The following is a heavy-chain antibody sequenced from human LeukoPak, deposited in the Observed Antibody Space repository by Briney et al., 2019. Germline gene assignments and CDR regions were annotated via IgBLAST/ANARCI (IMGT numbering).Heavy chain of an antibody. J-gene: IGHJ6*03. D-gene: IGHD5-18*01. V-gene: IGHV4-61*02. Sequence: PSQTLSLTCTVSGGSISSGSYYWSWIRQPAGKGLEWIGRIYTSGSTNYNPSLKSRVTISVDTSKNQFSLKLSSVTAADTAVYYCARTTERGYSYGYFYYYYMDVWGKGTTVTISS. CDR1: GGSISSGSYY. CDR3: ARTTERGYSYGYFYYYYMDV. CDR2: IYTSGST.